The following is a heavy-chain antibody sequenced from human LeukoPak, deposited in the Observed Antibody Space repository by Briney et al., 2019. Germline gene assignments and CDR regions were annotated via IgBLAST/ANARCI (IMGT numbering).Heavy chain of an antibody. CDR2: ISGSGGST. V-gene: IGHV3-23*01. D-gene: IGHD1-26*01. CDR1: GFTFSSHA. Sequence: GGSLRLSCAASGFTFSSHAMSWVRQAPGKGLEWVSAISGSGGSTYYADSVKGRFTISRDNSKNTLYLQMNSLRAEDTAVYYCAKFVSGSYYFDYWGQGTLVTVSS. CDR3: AKFVSGSYYFDY. J-gene: IGHJ4*02.